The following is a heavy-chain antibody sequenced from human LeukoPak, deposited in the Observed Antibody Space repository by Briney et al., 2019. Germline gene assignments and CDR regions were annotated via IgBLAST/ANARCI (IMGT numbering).Heavy chain of an antibody. J-gene: IGHJ1*01. CDR3: ARAPSEIGGYYPEYFRH. V-gene: IGHV3-74*01. Sequence: PGGSLRLSCAAAGFTFSNYWMHWVRHAPAKGLVLVSRIKSDGRTNYADSVKGRFTISRDNAKNTVSLQMNSLRAEDTGVYYCARAPSEIGGYYPEYFRHWGQGTLVTVSS. CDR2: IKSDGRT. CDR1: GFTFSNYW. D-gene: IGHD3-22*01.